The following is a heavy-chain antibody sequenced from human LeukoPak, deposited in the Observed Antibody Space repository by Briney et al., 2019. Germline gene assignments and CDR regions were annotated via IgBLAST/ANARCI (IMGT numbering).Heavy chain of an antibody. CDR2: VDYRGGDT. CDR3: ARSSGWYGVS. J-gene: IGHJ4*02. D-gene: IGHD6-19*01. V-gene: IGHV3-23*01. CDR1: GFTLSSYD. Sequence: GGSLRLSCIASGFTLSSYDMSWIRQAPGKGLEWVSCVDYRGGDTQYAYSVMGRFTISRDNSKNTLHLQLNSQSADATAVYYCARSSGWYGVSWGQGTLVTVSS.